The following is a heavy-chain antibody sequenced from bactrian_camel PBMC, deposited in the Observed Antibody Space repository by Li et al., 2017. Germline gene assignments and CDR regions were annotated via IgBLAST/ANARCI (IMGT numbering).Heavy chain of an antibody. J-gene: IGHJ4*01. V-gene: IGHV3-2*01. CDR2: IYSDGSNT. D-gene: IGHD4*01. CDR3: ATDFVRYSDYSGAFFY. Sequence: HVQLVESGGGLVQPGGSLRLSCATSGFIFSSYDMSWARQAPGKGLEWVSSIYSDGSNTYYADSVKGRFTIPRDNAKNTVYLQMNSLKSEDTALYYCATDFVRYSDYSGAFFYWGQGTQVTVS. CDR1: GFIFSSYD.